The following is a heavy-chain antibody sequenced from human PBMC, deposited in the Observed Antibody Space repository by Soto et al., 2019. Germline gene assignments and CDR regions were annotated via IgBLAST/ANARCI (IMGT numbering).Heavy chain of an antibody. D-gene: IGHD4-17*01. V-gene: IGHV3-30-3*01. CDR2: ISYDGSSK. J-gene: IGHJ4*02. CDR1: GFTFSKYA. Sequence: QVQLVESGGDVVQPGRSLRLSCAASGFTFSKYAIHWVRQAPGKGLEWVALISYDGSSKYYADSVKGRFTISRDTSKNTLYLQMSSLRTEDTAVYYCARATVTSYYFDYWGQGSLFTVSS. CDR3: ARATVTSYYFDY.